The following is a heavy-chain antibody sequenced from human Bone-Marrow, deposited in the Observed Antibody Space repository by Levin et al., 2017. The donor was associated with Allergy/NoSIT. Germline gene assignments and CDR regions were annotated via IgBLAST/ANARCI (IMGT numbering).Heavy chain of an antibody. J-gene: IGHJ6*04. V-gene: IGHV1-69*01. CDR3: ASVIMVQGEVTYDNHHMDV. Sequence: KISCKASGGTFSSHGISWVRQAPGQGLVWMGGIIPFFGTPDYAQKFDGRIPLSADDSTTTAYMEMRSLRSEETAMYYCASVIMVQGEVTYDNHHMDVWGKGTTVTVSS. D-gene: IGHD3-10*01. CDR1: GGTFSSHG. CDR2: IIPFFGTP.